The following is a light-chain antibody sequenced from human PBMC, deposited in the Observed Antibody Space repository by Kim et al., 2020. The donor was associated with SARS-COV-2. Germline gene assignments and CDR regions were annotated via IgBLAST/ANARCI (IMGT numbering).Light chain of an antibody. CDR1: QSISSL. Sequence: ATVGDRVTITCRASQSISSLLAWYQQKPGKAPNLLIYDASSLESGVPSKFSGSGSGTEFTLTISSLQPDVFATYYCQQYNSYPWTFGQGTKVDIK. J-gene: IGKJ1*01. V-gene: IGKV1-5*01. CDR3: QQYNSYPWT. CDR2: DAS.